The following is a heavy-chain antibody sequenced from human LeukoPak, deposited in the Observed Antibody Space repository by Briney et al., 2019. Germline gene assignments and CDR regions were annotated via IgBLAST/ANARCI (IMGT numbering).Heavy chain of an antibody. CDR1: GYTFTSYA. D-gene: IGHD2-2*01. Sequence: ASVKVSCKASGYTFTSYAMHWVRQAPGQRLEWMGWINAGNGNTKYSQKFQGRVTITRDTSASTAYMELSSLRSEDTAVYYCARDGNCSSTSCYEGVDYWGQGTLVTVSS. V-gene: IGHV1-3*01. CDR2: INAGNGNT. CDR3: ARDGNCSSTSCYEGVDY. J-gene: IGHJ4*02.